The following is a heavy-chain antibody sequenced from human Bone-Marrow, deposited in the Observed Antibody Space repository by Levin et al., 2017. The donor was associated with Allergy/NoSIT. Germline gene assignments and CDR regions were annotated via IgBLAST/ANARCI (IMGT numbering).Heavy chain of an antibody. D-gene: IGHD3-10*01. V-gene: IGHV1-69*13. J-gene: IGHJ3*02. CDR1: GGTFSSYA. CDR2: IIPIFGTA. CDR3: AREYYYGSGRHRGRAFDS. Sequence: SVKVSCKASGGTFSSYAISWVRQAPGQGLEWMGVIIPIFGTANYAQKFQGRVTITADESTSTAYMELSSLRSEDTAVYYCAREYYYGSGRHRGRAFDSWGQGTMVTVSS.